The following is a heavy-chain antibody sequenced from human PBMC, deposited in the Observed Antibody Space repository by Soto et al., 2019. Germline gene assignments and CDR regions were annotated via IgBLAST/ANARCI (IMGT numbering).Heavy chain of an antibody. J-gene: IGHJ4*02. CDR1: GGSISSGGYY. CDR2: IYYSGST. V-gene: IGHV4-31*03. Sequence: LSLTCTASGGSISSGGYYWSWIRQHPGEGLEWIGYIYYSGSTYYNPSLKSRVTISVDTSKNQFSLKLSSVTAADTAVYYCARDGGYCSSTSCYAPSEWGQGTLVTVSS. CDR3: ARDGGYCSSTSCYAPSE. D-gene: IGHD2-2*01.